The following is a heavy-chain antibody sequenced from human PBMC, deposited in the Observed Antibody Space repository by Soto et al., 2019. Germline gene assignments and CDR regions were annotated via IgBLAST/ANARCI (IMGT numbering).Heavy chain of an antibody. D-gene: IGHD2-8*02. J-gene: IGHJ4*02. V-gene: IGHV3-48*01. CDR1: GFTFSTYS. CDR3: ARSGYFDY. CDR2: ISSTGNTI. Sequence: EVQLVESGGGLVQPGGSLRLSGAASGFTFSTYSMNWVRQAPGKGLEWVSYISSTGNTIYYPDSVKGRFTISRDTAKKSLYLQMNSLRAEDTAVYYCARSGYFDYWGQGTLVTVSS.